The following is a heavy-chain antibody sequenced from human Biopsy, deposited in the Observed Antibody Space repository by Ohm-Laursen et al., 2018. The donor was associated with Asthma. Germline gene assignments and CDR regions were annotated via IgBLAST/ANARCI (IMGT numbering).Heavy chain of an antibody. Sequence: GSLRLSCAASGITLSSFSMDWVRQAPGRGLEWVSYISSSSSPIYYADSVKGRFTISRDNSKNTLDLQMNSLRGDDTAVYYCVRWRSGYPDHYSDFWGLGTLVTVSS. CDR1: GITLSSFS. J-gene: IGHJ4*02. V-gene: IGHV3-48*01. CDR2: ISSSSSPI. CDR3: VRWRSGYPDHYSDF. D-gene: IGHD2-21*01.